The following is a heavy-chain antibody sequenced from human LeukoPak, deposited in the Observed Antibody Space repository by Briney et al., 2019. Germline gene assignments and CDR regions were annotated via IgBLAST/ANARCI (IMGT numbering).Heavy chain of an antibody. Sequence: SVKVPCKASGGTFSSYTISWVRQAPGQGLEWMGRIIPILGIANYAQKFQGRVTITADKSTSTAYMELSSLRSEDTAVYYCARDQSGGAAAEFDYWGQGTLVTVSS. CDR1: GGTFSSYT. D-gene: IGHD6-13*01. V-gene: IGHV1-69*04. CDR3: ARDQSGGAAAEFDY. CDR2: IIPILGIA. J-gene: IGHJ4*02.